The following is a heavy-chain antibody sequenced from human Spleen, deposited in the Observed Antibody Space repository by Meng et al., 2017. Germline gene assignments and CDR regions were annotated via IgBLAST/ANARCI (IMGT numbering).Heavy chain of an antibody. CDR3: ARDIAVAGTPYYYYGMDV. J-gene: IGHJ6*02. CDR2: SNPNSGGT. D-gene: IGHD6-19*01. V-gene: IGHV1-2*06. CDR1: GYTFTGYY. Sequence: ASAMVSCKASGYTFTGYYMHWVRHAPGQGLEWMGRSNPNSGGTNYAQKFQGRVTMTRDTSISTAYMELSRLRSDDTAVYYCARDIAVAGTPYYYYGMDVWGQGTTVTVSS.